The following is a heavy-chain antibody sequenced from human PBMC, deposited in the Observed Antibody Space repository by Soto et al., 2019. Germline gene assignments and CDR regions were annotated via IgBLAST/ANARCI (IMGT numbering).Heavy chain of an antibody. CDR3: ALRRAGTTGMDV. Sequence: QITLKESGPTLVKPTQTLTLTCTFSGFSLSTSGVGVGWIRQPPGKALEWLALIYWDDDKRYSPSLKSRLTITKDTSKNQVVLTMANMDPVDTATYYCALRRAGTTGMDVWGQGTTVTVSS. V-gene: IGHV2-5*02. CDR2: IYWDDDK. CDR1: GFSLSTSGVG. J-gene: IGHJ6*02. D-gene: IGHD1-7*01.